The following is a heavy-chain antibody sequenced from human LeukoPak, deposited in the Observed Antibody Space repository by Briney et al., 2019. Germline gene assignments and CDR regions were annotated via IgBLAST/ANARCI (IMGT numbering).Heavy chain of an antibody. J-gene: IGHJ1*01. Sequence: GGSLRLSCEASGFTFSRYWMHWVRQAPGKGLVWVSRIKSDGKTNYADSVKGRFTISRDNAKNTVSLQMDSLRADLKAVYYCARAPSEVGGYYPEYFRHWGQGTLVTVSS. CDR1: GFTFSRYW. CDR2: IKSDGKT. CDR3: ARAPSEVGGYYPEYFRH. V-gene: IGHV3-74*01. D-gene: IGHD3-22*01.